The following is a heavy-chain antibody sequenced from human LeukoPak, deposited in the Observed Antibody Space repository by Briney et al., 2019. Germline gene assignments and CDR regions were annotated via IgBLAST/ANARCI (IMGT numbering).Heavy chain of an antibody. J-gene: IGHJ4*02. V-gene: IGHV3-30*04. CDR2: ISYDGSNK. CDR3: ARGLGYCSGGSCPCDY. Sequence: PGGSLRLSCAASGFTFSSYAMHWVRQAPGKGLEWVAVISYDGSNKYYADSVKGRFTISRDNSKNTLYLQMNSLRAEDTAVYYCARGLGYCSGGSCPCDYWGQGTLVTVSS. CDR1: GFTFSSYA. D-gene: IGHD2-15*01.